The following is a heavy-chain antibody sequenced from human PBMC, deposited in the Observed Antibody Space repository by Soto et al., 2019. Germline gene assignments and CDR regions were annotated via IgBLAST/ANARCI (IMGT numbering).Heavy chain of an antibody. CDR1: GYTLTSYD. CDR3: ARGIKYGAYSRWFDP. J-gene: IGHJ5*02. CDR2: MNPNSGNT. D-gene: IGHD4-17*01. V-gene: IGHV1-8*01. Sequence: QVQLVQSGAEVKKPGASVKVSCKASGYTLTSYDISWVRQATGQGLEYLGWMNPNSGNTAYVQKFQGRVTMTWDSSITTAYMELSSLRSEHSAVYFCARGIKYGAYSRWFDPWGQGTLVTVSS.